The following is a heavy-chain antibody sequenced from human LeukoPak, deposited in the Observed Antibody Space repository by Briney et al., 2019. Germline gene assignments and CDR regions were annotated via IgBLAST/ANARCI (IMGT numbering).Heavy chain of an antibody. D-gene: IGHD3-22*01. CDR2: ISGSGGST. Sequence: GGSLRLSCAASGFTFDDYAMHWVRQAPGKGLEWVSAISGSGGSTYYADSVKGRFTISRDNSKNTLYLQMNSLRAEDTAVYYCAKDLWSYDSSGYGYYYYGMDVWGQGTTVTVSS. CDR1: GFTFDDYA. CDR3: AKDLWSYDSSGYGYYYYGMDV. J-gene: IGHJ6*02. V-gene: IGHV3-23*01.